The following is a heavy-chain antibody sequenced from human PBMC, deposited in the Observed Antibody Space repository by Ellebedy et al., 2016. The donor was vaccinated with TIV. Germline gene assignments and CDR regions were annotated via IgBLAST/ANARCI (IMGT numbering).Heavy chain of an antibody. CDR3: AGGLGLLYGGSPLDY. V-gene: IGHV3-33*01. Sequence: GESLKISCAASGFSFSSYGMHWVRQAPGKGLEWVAVIWSDGSNKYSADSVKGRFTITRDNSKNKVYLQMNSLRAEDTAVYYCAGGLGLLYGGSPLDYWGQGTLVTVSS. CDR2: IWSDGSNK. CDR1: GFSFSSYG. D-gene: IGHD3-3*01. J-gene: IGHJ4*02.